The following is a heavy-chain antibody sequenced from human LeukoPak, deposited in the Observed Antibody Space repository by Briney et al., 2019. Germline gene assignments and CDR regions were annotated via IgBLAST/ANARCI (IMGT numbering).Heavy chain of an antibody. CDR1: GFTFSDYY. CDR2: ISSSGSTI. V-gene: IGHV3-11*01. Sequence: GGSLRLSCAASGFTFSDYYMSWIRQAPGKGLEWVSYISSSGSTIYYADSVKARFTISRDNAKNSLYPQMNSLRAEDTAVYYCASARCSSPSCFRGRGDWFDPWGQGTLVTVSS. CDR3: ASARCSSPSCFRGRGDWFDP. D-gene: IGHD2-2*01. J-gene: IGHJ5*02.